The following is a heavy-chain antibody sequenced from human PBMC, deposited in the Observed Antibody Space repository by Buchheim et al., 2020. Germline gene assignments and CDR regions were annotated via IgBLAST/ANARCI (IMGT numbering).Heavy chain of an antibody. V-gene: IGHV4-31*03. J-gene: IGHJ4*02. CDR2: VFETGTT. Sequence: QAQLQESGPGLVKPSQTLSLTCSVFGGSMTGGTYYWTWIRQRPGKGLEWIGYVFETGTTSYNPSLKSRVLISRATSKSEFSMRLTSVTAADTAVYYCVRANIVVSRTDYYFDSWGQGSL. CDR1: GGSMTGGTYY. D-gene: IGHD5-12*01. CDR3: VRANIVVSRTDYYFDS.